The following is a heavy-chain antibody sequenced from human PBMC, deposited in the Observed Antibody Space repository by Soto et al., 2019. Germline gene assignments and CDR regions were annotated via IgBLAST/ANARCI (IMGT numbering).Heavy chain of an antibody. CDR2: ISYDGSNK. V-gene: IGHV3-30*18. CDR3: AKDRVVAGIPFDY. J-gene: IGHJ4*01. CDR1: GFTFSSYG. Sequence: GGSLRLSCAASGFTFSSYGMHWVRQAPGKGLEWVAVISYDGSNKYYADSVKGRFTISRDNSKNTLYPQMNSLRAEDTAVYYCAKDRVVAGIPFDYWGHGTLVTVSS. D-gene: IGHD6-19*01.